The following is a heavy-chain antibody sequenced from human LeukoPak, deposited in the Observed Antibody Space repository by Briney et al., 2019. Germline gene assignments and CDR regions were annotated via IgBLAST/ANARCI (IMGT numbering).Heavy chain of an antibody. J-gene: IGHJ4*02. Sequence: SETLSLTCAVYGGSFSGYFWSWIRQPPGKGLEWIGEINHSGITNCNPSLKSRVTISVDTSKNQFSLKLSSVTAADTAVYYCARGVGFVKIDYWGQGTLVTVSS. V-gene: IGHV4-34*01. CDR1: GGSFSGYF. CDR2: INHSGIT. CDR3: ARGVGFVKIDY. D-gene: IGHD3-10*01.